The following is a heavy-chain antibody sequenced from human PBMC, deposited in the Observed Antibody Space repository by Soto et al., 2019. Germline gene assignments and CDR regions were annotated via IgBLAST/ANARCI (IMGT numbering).Heavy chain of an antibody. CDR1: GYSFTYYW. J-gene: IGHJ6*02. CDR2: IYPNDADT. Sequence: EVRLAQSGGEVKKPGESLKISCKGSGYSFTYYWIAWVRQRPGKDLERMGIIYPNDADTRYNPSFQGQVTISADKSISTAYLQWTSLKTSDTAMYYCGRVPSVVTPGNDYFGVDVWGQGTTVIVSS. CDR3: GRVPSVVTPGNDYFGVDV. V-gene: IGHV5-51*01. D-gene: IGHD2-2*01.